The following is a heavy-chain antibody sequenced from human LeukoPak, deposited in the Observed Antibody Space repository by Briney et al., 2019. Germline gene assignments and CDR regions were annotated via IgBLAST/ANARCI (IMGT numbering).Heavy chain of an antibody. J-gene: IGHJ4*02. Sequence: SETLSLTCTVSGGSISSSSHYWGWIRQPPGKGLEWIGSIYYSGSTYYNPSLKSRVTISVDTSKNQFSLKLSSVTAADTAVYYCARSSSSWYYYFDYWGQGTLVTVSS. V-gene: IGHV4-39*01. CDR3: ARSSSSWYYYFDY. CDR1: GGSISSSSHY. D-gene: IGHD6-13*01. CDR2: IYYSGST.